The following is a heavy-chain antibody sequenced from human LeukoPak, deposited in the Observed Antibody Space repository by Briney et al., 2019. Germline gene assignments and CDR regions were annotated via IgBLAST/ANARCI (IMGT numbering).Heavy chain of an antibody. CDR1: GGSISSGSYY. CDR2: IYYSGST. V-gene: IGHV4-39*01. J-gene: IGHJ4*02. Sequence: TSETLSLTCTVSGGSISSGSYYWGWIRQPPGKGLEWIGSIYYSGSTYYNPSLKSRVTISVDTSKNQFSLKLRFVTAADTAVYYCARPFYSSSSGFDYWGQGTLVTVSS. CDR3: ARPFYSSSSGFDY. D-gene: IGHD6-6*01.